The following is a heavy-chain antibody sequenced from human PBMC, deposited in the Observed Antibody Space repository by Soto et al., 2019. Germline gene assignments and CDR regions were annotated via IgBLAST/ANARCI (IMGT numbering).Heavy chain of an antibody. J-gene: IGHJ6*02. CDR3: ARSHDSILDNGMDV. Sequence: QVRLQESGPVLVKPSQTLSLTCSVSGGSISSGSYYWIWFRQHPGEGLEWVGYVFYSGNTHYNPSLNSRVTMSVDKSKNQFSLKLSSVTAADTAVYYCARSHDSILDNGMDVWGQGTTVTVSS. CDR1: GGSISSGSYY. D-gene: IGHD1-1*01. V-gene: IGHV4-31*03. CDR2: VFYSGNT.